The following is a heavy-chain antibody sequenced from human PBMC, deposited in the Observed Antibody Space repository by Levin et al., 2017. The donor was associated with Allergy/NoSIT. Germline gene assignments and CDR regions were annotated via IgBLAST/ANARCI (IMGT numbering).Heavy chain of an antibody. Sequence: GGSLRLSCAASGFTFSSYSMNWVRQAPGKGLEWVSSISSSSSYIYYADSVKGRFTISRDNAKNSLYLQMNSLRAEDTAVYYCARDSKYYYGSGSYGRSSFDIWGQGTMVTVSS. D-gene: IGHD3-10*01. CDR3: ARDSKYYYGSGSYGRSSFDI. CDR1: GFTFSSYS. J-gene: IGHJ3*02. V-gene: IGHV3-21*01. CDR2: ISSSSSYI.